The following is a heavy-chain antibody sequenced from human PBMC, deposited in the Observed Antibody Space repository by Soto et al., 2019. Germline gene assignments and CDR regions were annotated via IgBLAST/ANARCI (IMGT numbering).Heavy chain of an antibody. J-gene: IGHJ5*02. Sequence: ASVKVSCKASGYTFTSYDITWVRQATGQGREWMVCMNPNSGNTGYAQKFQGRVTMTRNTSISTAYMELSSLRSEDTAVYYCARGPPYYDILTGYSDFDPWGQGTLVTVSS. CDR3: ARGPPYYDILTGYSDFDP. V-gene: IGHV1-8*01. CDR1: GYTFTSYD. D-gene: IGHD3-9*01. CDR2: MNPNSGNT.